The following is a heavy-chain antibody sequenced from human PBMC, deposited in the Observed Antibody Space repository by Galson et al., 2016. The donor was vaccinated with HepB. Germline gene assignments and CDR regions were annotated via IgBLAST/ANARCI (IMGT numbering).Heavy chain of an antibody. Sequence: SLRLSCAASGFTFRRYGMHWVRLTPGVGLEWVAAVSDDGNNKEYGDSVRGRFTISRDNSQNTVSLEMNSRRVEDTAVYYCAKDIRAQFEAGTIWGRGTLVTVSS. V-gene: IGHV3-30*18. CDR3: AKDIRAQFEAGTI. CDR2: VSDDGNNK. CDR1: GFTFRRYG. J-gene: IGHJ4*02. D-gene: IGHD1-1*01.